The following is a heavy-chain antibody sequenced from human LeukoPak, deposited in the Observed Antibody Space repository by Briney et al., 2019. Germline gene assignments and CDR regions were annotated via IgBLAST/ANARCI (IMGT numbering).Heavy chain of an antibody. CDR2: IYDSGST. CDR1: GGSISSYH. J-gene: IGHJ3*02. V-gene: IGHV4-59*01. Sequence: KPSETLSLTCTVSGGSISSYHWSWIRQPPGKGLEWIGYIYDSGSTKYNPSLKSRVTISADASKNQFSLKLNSVTAADTVVYFCTRDASLWSGYYDIWGQGTMVTVSS. CDR3: TRDASLWSGYYDI. D-gene: IGHD3-3*01.